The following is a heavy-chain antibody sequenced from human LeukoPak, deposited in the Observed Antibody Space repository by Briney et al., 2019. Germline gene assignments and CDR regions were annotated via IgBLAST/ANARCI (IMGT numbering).Heavy chain of an antibody. CDR2: INQDASEI. V-gene: IGHV3-7*01. Sequence: PGGSLRLSCAASGSTFSTYWMNWYRQAPGKGLEWVGNINQDASEINYVDSVRGRFTISRDNAKNSLHLQMNSLRAEDTAVYYCATDRDNSDWQKRFDSWGQGTLVTVSS. CDR1: GSTFSTYW. J-gene: IGHJ4*02. CDR3: ATDRDNSDWQKRFDS. D-gene: IGHD2-21*02.